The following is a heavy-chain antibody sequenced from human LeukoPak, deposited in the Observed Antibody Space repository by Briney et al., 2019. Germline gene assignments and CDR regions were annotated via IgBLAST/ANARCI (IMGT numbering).Heavy chain of an antibody. CDR1: GFTFSSYA. J-gene: IGHJ4*02. Sequence: GGSLRLSCAASGFTFSSYAMSWVRQAPGKGLEWVSAISGSGGSTYYADSVKGRFTISGDNSKNTLYLQMNSLRAEDTAVYYCARGRGADYGGNSGYFDYWGQGTLVTVSS. CDR2: ISGSGGST. V-gene: IGHV3-23*01. CDR3: ARGRGADYGGNSGYFDY. D-gene: IGHD4-23*01.